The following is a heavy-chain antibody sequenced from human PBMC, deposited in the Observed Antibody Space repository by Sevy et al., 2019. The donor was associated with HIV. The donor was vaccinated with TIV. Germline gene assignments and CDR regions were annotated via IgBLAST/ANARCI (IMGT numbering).Heavy chain of an antibody. J-gene: IGHJ3*02. CDR1: GFTFSSYA. CDR2: ISSNGGST. D-gene: IGHD3-10*01. CDR3: VKDGVVRGVMRSAACDI. V-gene: IGHV3-64D*06. Sequence: GGSLRRSCSASGFTFSSYAMHWVRQAPGKGLEYVSAISSNGGSTYHADSVKGRFTISRDNYKNTLYLQMSSLRAEDTAVDYSVKDGVVRGVMRSAACDIRGQGTMVTVSS.